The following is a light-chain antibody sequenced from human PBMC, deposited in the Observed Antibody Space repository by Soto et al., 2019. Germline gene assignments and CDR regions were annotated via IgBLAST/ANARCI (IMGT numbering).Light chain of an antibody. Sequence: EIVMTQSPATLSVSPGERATLSCRASQSVSSNLAWYQQKPGQAPRLLIYGASTRATGIPARFSGSGSGTEFTLTISSLQSEDFAVYYGGEYNNWPPAYTFGQGTKLEIK. CDR2: GAS. CDR3: GEYNNWPPAYT. CDR1: QSVSSN. V-gene: IGKV3-15*01. J-gene: IGKJ2*01.